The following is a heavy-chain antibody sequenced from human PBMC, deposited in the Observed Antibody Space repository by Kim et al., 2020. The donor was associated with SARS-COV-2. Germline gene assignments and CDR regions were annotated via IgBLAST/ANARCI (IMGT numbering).Heavy chain of an antibody. D-gene: IGHD3-3*01. V-gene: IGHV1-46*01. CDR2: IEPTHGST. CDR3: ARDSRKGNGLDF. Sequence: ASVKVSCRTSGYSFTNNFIHWVRQAPGQGLEWMGMIEPTHGSTTYSQKFQGRVTMTKDSSTNTFHLEVGSLRSDDSAVYYCARDSRKGNGLDFWGQGTVVTGSP. CDR1: GYSFTNNF. J-gene: IGHJ3*01.